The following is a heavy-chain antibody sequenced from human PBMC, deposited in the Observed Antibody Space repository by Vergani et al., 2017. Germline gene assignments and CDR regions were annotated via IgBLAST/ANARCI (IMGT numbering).Heavy chain of an antibody. V-gene: IGHV3-15*01. CDR1: GFTFSNAW. CDR2: IKSKTDGGTT. J-gene: IGHJ6*02. D-gene: IGHD5-12*01. Sequence: EVQLVESGGGLVKPGGSLRLSCAASGFTFSNAWMSWVRQAPGKGLEWVGRIKSKTDGGTTDYAAPVKGRFTISRYDSKNTLYLQMNSLKTEDTAVYYCTTEWLYSTWLRLNYYYYGMDVWGQGTTVTVSS. CDR3: TTEWLYSTWLRLNYYYYGMDV.